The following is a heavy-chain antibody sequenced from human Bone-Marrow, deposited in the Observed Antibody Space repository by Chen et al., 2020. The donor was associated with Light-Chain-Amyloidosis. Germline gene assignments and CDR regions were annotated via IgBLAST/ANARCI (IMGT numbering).Heavy chain of an antibody. Sequence: EVQLVESGGGLVKPGGSLRLSCAAPGFAFNSYNMNWVRQAPGKGLECVSSISSSSTYIYYADSMKGRFTISRDNAKNSLYLQMSNLRAEDTAVYYCAREDFGDYEKIDLWGQGTLVTVSS. J-gene: IGHJ5*02. CDR2: ISSSSTYI. V-gene: IGHV3-21*01. D-gene: IGHD4-17*01. CDR3: AREDFGDYEKIDL. CDR1: GFAFNSYN.